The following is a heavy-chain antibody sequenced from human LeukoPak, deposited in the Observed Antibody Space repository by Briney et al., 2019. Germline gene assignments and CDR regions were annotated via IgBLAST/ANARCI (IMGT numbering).Heavy chain of an antibody. CDR1: GFTFSSYS. J-gene: IGHJ4*02. CDR2: IYSGGST. V-gene: IGHV3-66*01. D-gene: IGHD3-16*01. Sequence: GGSLRLSCAASGFTFSSYSMNWVRQAPGKGLEWVSVIYSGGSTYYADSVKGRFTISRDISKNTLFLQMNALRVEDTAVYYCATHSGGYWGQGTLVTVSS. CDR3: ATHSGGY.